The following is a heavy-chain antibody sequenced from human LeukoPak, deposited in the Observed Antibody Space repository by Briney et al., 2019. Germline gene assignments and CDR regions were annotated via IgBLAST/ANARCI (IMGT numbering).Heavy chain of an antibody. V-gene: IGHV3-30*18. CDR2: ISYDGSNK. Sequence: GGSLRLSCAASGFTFSSYGMHWVRQAPGKGLEWVAVISYDGSNKYYADSVKGRFTISRDNSKNTLYLQMNSLRAEDTAVYYCAKGYYYDSSGYPPPFQHWGQGTLVTVSS. CDR1: GFTFSSYG. CDR3: AKGYYYDSSGYPPPFQH. D-gene: IGHD3-22*01. J-gene: IGHJ1*01.